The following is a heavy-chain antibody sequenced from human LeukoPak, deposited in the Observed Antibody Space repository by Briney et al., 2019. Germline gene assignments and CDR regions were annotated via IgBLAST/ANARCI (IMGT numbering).Heavy chain of an antibody. Sequence: GSLRLSCGGSGFTFSTYNMHWVRQAPGKGLEWIGEINHSGSTNYNPSLKSRVSMSVDTSKNQFSLKLSSVTAADTAVYYCARGRYSYGPQNYDYMDVWGKGTTVTISS. CDR3: ARGRYSYGPQNYDYMDV. D-gene: IGHD5-18*01. CDR1: GFTFSTYN. CDR2: INHSGST. V-gene: IGHV4-34*01. J-gene: IGHJ6*03.